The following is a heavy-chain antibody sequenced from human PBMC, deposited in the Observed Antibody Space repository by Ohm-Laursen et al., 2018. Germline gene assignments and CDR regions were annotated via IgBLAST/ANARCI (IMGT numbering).Heavy chain of an antibody. CDR3: STDHFS. V-gene: IGHV3-15*01. Sequence: SLRLSCTASGFTVSDAWMSWVRQAPGKGLEYVGRIKSKAAGETREYAEPVKGRFTILRDDSKNTLSLQMNSLKTEETGVYYCSTDHFSWGQGTLVTVSS. J-gene: IGHJ5*02. D-gene: IGHD2/OR15-2a*01. CDR1: GFTVSDAW. CDR2: IKSKAAGETR.